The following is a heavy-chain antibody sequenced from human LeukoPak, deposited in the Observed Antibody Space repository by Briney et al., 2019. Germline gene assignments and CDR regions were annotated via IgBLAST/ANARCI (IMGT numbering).Heavy chain of an antibody. J-gene: IGHJ4*02. CDR2: IRNKAYGGTT. Sequence: PGGSLRLSCTASGFTFGDYAMSWVRQAPGKGLEWVGFIRNKAYGGTTEYAASVKGRFTISRDDSKSIAYLQMNSLKTEDTAVYYCTRGIEYSNTPRWGQGTLVTVSS. CDR1: GFTFGDYA. D-gene: IGHD2/OR15-2a*01. V-gene: IGHV3-49*04. CDR3: TRGIEYSNTPR.